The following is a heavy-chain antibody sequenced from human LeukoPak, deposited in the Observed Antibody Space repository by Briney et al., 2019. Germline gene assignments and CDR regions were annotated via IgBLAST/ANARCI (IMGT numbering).Heavy chain of an antibody. J-gene: IGHJ4*02. CDR3: AREKQSGGTPFDY. Sequence: PGGSLRLSCVASGFTVTGHSMHWVRQAPGKGLEWVAVVAHDEKTIFYADSLEGRFTVSRDNSKNTVYLQMNSLRDEDTAVYYCAREKQSGGTPFDYWGQGSLVTVSS. D-gene: IGHD1-26*01. V-gene: IGHV3-30*04. CDR2: VAHDEKTI. CDR1: GFTVTGHS.